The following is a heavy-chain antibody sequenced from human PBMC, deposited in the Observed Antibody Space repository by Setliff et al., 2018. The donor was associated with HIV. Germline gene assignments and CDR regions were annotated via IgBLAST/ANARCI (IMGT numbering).Heavy chain of an antibody. CDR2: FNREYGGT. CDR1: GYSLIALS. D-gene: IGHD1-26*01. Sequence: VASVKVSCKVSGYSLIALSMHWVRQTPGKGLEWMGRFNREYGGTIYSPNFQDRVTMTEDASTDTAYMELSSLTSEDTAIYFCATEQLLLGGSYSDYWGQGTLVTVSS. J-gene: IGHJ4*02. CDR3: ATEQLLLGGSYSDY. V-gene: IGHV1-24*01.